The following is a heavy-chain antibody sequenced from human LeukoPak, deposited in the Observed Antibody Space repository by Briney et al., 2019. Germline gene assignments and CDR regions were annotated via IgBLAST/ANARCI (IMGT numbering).Heavy chain of an antibody. J-gene: IGHJ6*04. CDR3: ARGPRVAVVDRGVYYGMDV. D-gene: IGHD3-22*01. CDR2: IYHSGST. CDR1: GGSISSGGYC. Sequence: ESSQTLSLTCAVSGGSISSGGYCWSWIRHPPGKGLEWIGYIYHSGSTYYNPSLKSRVTISVDRSKNQFSLKLSSVTAADTAVYYCARGPRVAVVDRGVYYGMDVWGKGTTVTVSS. V-gene: IGHV4-30-2*01.